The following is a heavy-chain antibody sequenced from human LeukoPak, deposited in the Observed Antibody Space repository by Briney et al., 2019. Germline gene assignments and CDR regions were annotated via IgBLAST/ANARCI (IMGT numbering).Heavy chain of an antibody. V-gene: IGHV3-33*01. CDR2: IWYDGSNE. J-gene: IGHJ4*02. Sequence: PGRSLRLSCAASGFTFSTYGIHGVRQAPGKGLEWVAVIWYDGSNEYYADSVKGRFTISRDNSKNTLYLQMNSLTAEDTAVYYCAREEGSRSAGFDNWGQGTLVTVSS. D-gene: IGHD6-6*01. CDR1: GFTFSTYG. CDR3: AREEGSRSAGFDN.